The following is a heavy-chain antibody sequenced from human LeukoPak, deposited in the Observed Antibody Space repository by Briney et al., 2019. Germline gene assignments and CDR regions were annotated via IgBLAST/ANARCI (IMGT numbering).Heavy chain of an antibody. CDR1: GFTFSSYW. V-gene: IGHV3-7*03. CDR2: IKQDGSEK. CDR3: AKVGDYYGSGKYSNFDY. D-gene: IGHD3-10*01. J-gene: IGHJ4*02. Sequence: EPGGSLRLSCAASGFTFSSYWMSWVCQAPGKGLEWVANIKQDGSEKYYVDSVKGRFTISRDNSKNTLYLQMSSLRAEDTAVYYCAKVGDYYGSGKYSNFDYWGQGTLVTVSS.